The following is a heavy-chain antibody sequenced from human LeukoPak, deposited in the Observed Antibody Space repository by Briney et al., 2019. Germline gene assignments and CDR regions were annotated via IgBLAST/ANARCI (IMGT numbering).Heavy chain of an antibody. CDR2: ISGSGDTT. D-gene: IGHD4-17*01. V-gene: IGHV3-23*01. Sequence: PGGSLRLSCAASRFTVSSNHMSWVRQAPGKGLELVSAISGSGDTTFYADSVKGRFTISRDNSKKTLYLQVNSLRAEDTAVYFCAKELTTERTPGVDSWGQGTLVTVSS. J-gene: IGHJ4*02. CDR1: RFTVSSNH. CDR3: AKELTTERTPGVDS.